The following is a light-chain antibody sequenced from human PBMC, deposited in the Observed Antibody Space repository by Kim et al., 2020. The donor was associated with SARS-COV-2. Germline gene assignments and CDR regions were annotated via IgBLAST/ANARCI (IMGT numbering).Light chain of an antibody. V-gene: IGLV2-14*04. CDR2: DGS. CDR3: ISYTISTTFV. CDR1: SSDIGAHNY. Sequence: GQSITMSCIGTSSDIGAHNYVSWYQQHPGNAPKLVIYDGSKRPSGVSTRFSGSRSGNTASLTISGLQTEDEADYYCISYTISTTFVFGSGTRVSVL. J-gene: IGLJ1*01.